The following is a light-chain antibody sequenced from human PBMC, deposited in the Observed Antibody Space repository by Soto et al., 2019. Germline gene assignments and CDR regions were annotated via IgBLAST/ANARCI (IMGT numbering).Light chain of an antibody. J-gene: IGLJ2*01. V-gene: IGLV1-44*01. Sequence: QSVLTQPPSASGTPGQRVTIACSGSSSNIGSNTVNWYQQLPGTAPKVLIYSNNQRPSGVPDRFSGSKSATSASLAISGLQYDDEAEYYCAAWDDSLNGVVFGGGTKLTGL. CDR3: AAWDDSLNGVV. CDR2: SNN. CDR1: SSNIGSNT.